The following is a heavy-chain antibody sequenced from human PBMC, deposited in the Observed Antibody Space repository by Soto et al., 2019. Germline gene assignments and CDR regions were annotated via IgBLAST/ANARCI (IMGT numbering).Heavy chain of an antibody. J-gene: IGHJ5*02. CDR2: IKQDGSEK. CDR1: GFTFSRYW. V-gene: IGHV3-7*05. Sequence: EVQLVESGGGLVQPGGSLRLSCAASGFTFSRYWMNWVRQAPEKGPEWVANIKQDGSEKYYVDSVKGRFTISRNNAENSLYLQMNSLTAEDTAVYYCARGMTIAANWFDPWGQGTLVTVSS. D-gene: IGHD6-13*01. CDR3: ARGMTIAANWFDP.